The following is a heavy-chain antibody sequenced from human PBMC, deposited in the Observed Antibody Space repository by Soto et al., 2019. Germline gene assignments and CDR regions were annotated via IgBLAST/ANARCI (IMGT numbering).Heavy chain of an antibody. CDR2: AYYTGST. CDR1: GASINSYY. CDR3: ARTYCSGGNCYPGGNWFAP. Sequence: QVQLQESGPGLVKSSETLSLTCTVSGASINSYYWSWIRQAPGKGQEWIGSAYYTGSTNYNPSLKSRVTMSVDKSNSQFSLKLNTVTAADTVVYYCARTYCSGGNCYPGGNWFAPWGKGTLVTVS. J-gene: IGHJ5*02. V-gene: IGHV4-59*01. D-gene: IGHD2-15*01.